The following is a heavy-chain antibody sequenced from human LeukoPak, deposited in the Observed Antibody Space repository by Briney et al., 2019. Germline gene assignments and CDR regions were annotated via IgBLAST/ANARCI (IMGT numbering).Heavy chain of an antibody. Sequence: PSETLSLTCTVSGGSINSYYWSWIRQPPGKGLECIGDIHYTGSTNYNPSLKSRVAISVDTSKSQFSLKLSSVTAADTAIYYCARGGYYGSGNDFRFDPWGQGTLVTVSS. CDR2: IHYTGST. CDR1: GGSINSYY. D-gene: IGHD3-10*01. J-gene: IGHJ5*02. V-gene: IGHV4-59*01. CDR3: ARGGYYGSGNDFRFDP.